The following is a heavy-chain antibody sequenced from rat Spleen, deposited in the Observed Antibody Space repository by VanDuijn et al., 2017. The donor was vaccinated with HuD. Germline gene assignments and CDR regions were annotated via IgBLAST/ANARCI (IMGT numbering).Heavy chain of an antibody. Sequence: EVQLVESDGGLVQPGRSLKLSCVASGFTFNDCYMAWVRQAPTKGLEWVASISTGDDDTYYRDSVKGRFTISRDDEESTLYLQMDSLRSEDTATYFCARLGGLRNWFAYWGQGTLVTVSS. CDR1: GFTFNDCY. V-gene: IGHV5-25*01. CDR2: ISTGDDDT. J-gene: IGHJ3*01. CDR3: ARLGGLRNWFAY. D-gene: IGHD4-3*01.